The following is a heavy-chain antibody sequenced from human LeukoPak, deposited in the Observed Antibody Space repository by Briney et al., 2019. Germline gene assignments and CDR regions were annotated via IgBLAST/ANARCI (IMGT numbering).Heavy chain of an antibody. CDR2: NSGSGGST. CDR1: GFTFSSYA. D-gene: IGHD3-3*01. Sequence: GSLRLSCAASGFTFSSYAMSWVRQAPGKGLEWVSANSGSGGSTYYADSVKGRFTISRDNSKNTLYLQMNSLRAEDTAVYYCAKVEKDYDFWSGYPPHDYWGQGTLVTVSS. V-gene: IGHV3-23*01. J-gene: IGHJ4*02. CDR3: AKVEKDYDFWSGYPPHDY.